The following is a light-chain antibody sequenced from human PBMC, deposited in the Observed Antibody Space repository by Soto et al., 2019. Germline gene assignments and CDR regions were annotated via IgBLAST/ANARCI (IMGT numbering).Light chain of an antibody. CDR3: QQRSNWLLS. CDR1: QSVASY. CDR2: DTS. V-gene: IGKV3-11*01. J-gene: IGKJ4*01. Sequence: EIVLTQSPATLSLSPGERATLSCRASQSVASYLAWYQQKPGQAPRLLIYDTSNRATGIPARFSGSGSGTDFTLTISRPEPEDFALYYCQQRSNWLLSFGGGTKVDIK.